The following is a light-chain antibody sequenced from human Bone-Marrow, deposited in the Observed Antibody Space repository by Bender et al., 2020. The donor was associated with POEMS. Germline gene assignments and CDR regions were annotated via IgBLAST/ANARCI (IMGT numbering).Light chain of an antibody. J-gene: IGLJ3*02. CDR1: SSNIGAGYD. V-gene: IGLV1-40*01. CDR2: GNI. Sequence: QSVLTQPPSASGTPGQRVTISCSGGSSNIGAGYDVHWYQQLPGTAPRLLIYGNINRPSEVPDRISGSKSGSSASLAITGLQAEDEADYYCQSYDNSLSGWVFGGGTRLTVL. CDR3: QSYDNSLSGWV.